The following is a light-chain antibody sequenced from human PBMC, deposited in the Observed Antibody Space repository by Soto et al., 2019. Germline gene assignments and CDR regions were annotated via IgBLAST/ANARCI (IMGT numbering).Light chain of an antibody. CDR1: QDIRYY. V-gene: IGKV1-33*01. J-gene: IGKJ5*01. CDR2: DAS. CDR3: QHIHSIPIT. Sequence: DVQVTQSPSSLSASVGDRVTITCPASQDIRYYLNWFQQKPGKAPKVLIYDASRLETGVPSRFSGSGSGTHFILTISSLQPEDFATYYCQHIHSIPITFGQGTRLAIK.